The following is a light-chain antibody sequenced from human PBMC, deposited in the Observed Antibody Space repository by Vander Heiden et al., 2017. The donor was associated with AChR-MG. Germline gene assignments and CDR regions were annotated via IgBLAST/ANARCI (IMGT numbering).Light chain of an antibody. CDR3: QQYKSYPYS. CDR1: QSISNW. Sequence: DIQMTQSPSTLSASVGDRVTITCRASQSISNWLAWYQQKPGKAPKLLIYKASSLQTGVPSRFSGSGSGTEFTLTISSLQPDDSATYYCQQYKSYPYSFGQGTKLDIK. J-gene: IGKJ2*03. V-gene: IGKV1-5*03. CDR2: KAS.